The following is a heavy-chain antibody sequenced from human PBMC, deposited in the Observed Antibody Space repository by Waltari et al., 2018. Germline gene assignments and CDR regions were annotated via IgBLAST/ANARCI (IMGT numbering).Heavy chain of an antibody. V-gene: IGHV1-69*04. CDR3: ASDGCSGGSCYT. J-gene: IGHJ4*02. Sequence: QVQLVQSGAEVKKPGSSVKVSCKASGGTFSSYAISWVRQAPGQGLEWMGRNIAILGIANYAQKFQGRVTITADKSTSTAYMELSSLRSEDTAVYYCASDGCSGGSCYTWGQGTLVTVSS. CDR2: NIAILGIA. D-gene: IGHD2-15*01. CDR1: GGTFSSYA.